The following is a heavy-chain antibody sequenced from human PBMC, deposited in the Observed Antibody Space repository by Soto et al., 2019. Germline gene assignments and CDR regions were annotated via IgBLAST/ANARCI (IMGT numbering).Heavy chain of an antibody. V-gene: IGHV1-69*08. J-gene: IGHJ2*01. CDR1: GGTFSSHT. CDR3: ARPDFGDYWYFDL. D-gene: IGHD4-17*01. Sequence: QDQLVQSGAEVKKPGSSVKVSCKASGGTFSSHTFSWVRQAPGQGLEWMGRIIPALGTATYAQKFQGGVVIAAYESTTTIYMDLISLKSEDAAVYYCARPDFGDYWYFDLWGRGTLVTVSS. CDR2: IIPALGTA.